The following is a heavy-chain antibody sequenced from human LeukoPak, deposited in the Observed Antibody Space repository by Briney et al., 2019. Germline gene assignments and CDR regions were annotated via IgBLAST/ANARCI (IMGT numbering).Heavy chain of an antibody. D-gene: IGHD3-22*01. CDR2: ISSDGSNT. J-gene: IGHJ4*02. V-gene: IGHV3-74*01. Sequence: GGSLRLSCAASGFTFSTYWMHWVRQAPGKGLVWVSRISSDGSNTNYADSVKGRFTISRDNAKNTLYLQMNSLRAEDTAVYYCARDLYRIVVVPHYFDYWGQGTLVTVSS. CDR1: GFTFSTYW. CDR3: ARDLYRIVVVPHYFDY.